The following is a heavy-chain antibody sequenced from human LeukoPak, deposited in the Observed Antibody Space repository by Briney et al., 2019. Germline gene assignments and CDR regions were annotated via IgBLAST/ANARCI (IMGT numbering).Heavy chain of an antibody. CDR1: GGSFCGYY. CDR3: ARVVVGATTRFGYYYYMDV. V-gene: IGHV4-34*01. Sequence: SETLSLTCAVYGGSFCGYYWSWIRQPPGKGLEWIGEINHSGSTNYNPSLKSRVTISVDTSKNQFSLKLSSVTAADTAVYYCARVVVGATTRFGYYYYMDVWGKGTTVTVSS. J-gene: IGHJ6*03. CDR2: INHSGST. D-gene: IGHD1-26*01.